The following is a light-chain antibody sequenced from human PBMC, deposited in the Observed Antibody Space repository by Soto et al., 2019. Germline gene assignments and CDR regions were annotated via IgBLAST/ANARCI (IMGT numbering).Light chain of an antibody. CDR2: WAA. J-gene: IGKJ1*01. CDR3: QHYYGTPWT. V-gene: IGKV4-1*01. Sequence: DIVMTQSPDSLAVSLGERATINCTASHSVLYSSNNKNYLAWYQQKPGQPPKLLIYWAATRESGVPDRFSGSGSVTAFTLTISSLQAEDVAVYNSQHYYGTPWTYGQGTTVEIK. CDR1: HSVLYSSNNKNY.